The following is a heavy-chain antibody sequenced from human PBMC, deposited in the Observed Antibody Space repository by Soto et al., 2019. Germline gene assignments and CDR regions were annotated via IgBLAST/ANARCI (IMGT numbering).Heavy chain of an antibody. CDR3: ASLRRSATNWFDP. J-gene: IGHJ5*02. V-gene: IGHV4-34*01. CDR1: GGSFSGYY. D-gene: IGHD2-15*01. CDR2: INHSGST. Sequence: QVQLQQWGAGLLKPSETLSLTCAVYGGSFSGYYWSWIRQPPGKGLEWIGEINHSGSTNYNPSLKSRDTISVDTSKNQFSLKLSSVTAADTAVYYCASLRRSATNWFDPWGQGTLVTVSS.